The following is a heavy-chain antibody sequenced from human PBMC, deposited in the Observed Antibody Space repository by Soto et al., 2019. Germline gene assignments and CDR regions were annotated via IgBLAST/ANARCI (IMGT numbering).Heavy chain of an antibody. CDR3: ARANIGAAHTVYF. Sequence: QVQLQESGPGLVKPSETLSLTCTVSGASVSSNSYYWSWIRQPPGKGLEWIGYIYYSANTNFNPSLKSRVTMLVDTSKNQFPLILTSVTTADTAVYYCARANIGAAHTVYFWCQGTLVTVSS. D-gene: IGHD6-13*01. V-gene: IGHV4-61*01. J-gene: IGHJ4*02. CDR1: GASVSSNSYY. CDR2: IYYSANT.